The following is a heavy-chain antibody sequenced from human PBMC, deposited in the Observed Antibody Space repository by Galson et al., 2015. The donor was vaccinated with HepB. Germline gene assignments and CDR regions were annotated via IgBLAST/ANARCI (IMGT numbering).Heavy chain of an antibody. J-gene: IGHJ5*02. Sequence: ETLSLTCAVYGGSFNNYYWSWIRQPPGKGLEWIGEINRSGSTNCNPSLKSRVTISVDTSKNQFSLKLSSVTAADTAVYYCARSMTFYSDSSGSPWGQGTPVTVSS. CDR1: GGSFNNYY. V-gene: IGHV4-34*01. CDR3: ARSMTFYSDSSGSP. D-gene: IGHD3-22*01. CDR2: INRSGST.